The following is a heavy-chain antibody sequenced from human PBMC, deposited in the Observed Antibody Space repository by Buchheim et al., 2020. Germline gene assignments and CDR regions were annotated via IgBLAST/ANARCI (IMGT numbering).Heavy chain of an antibody. D-gene: IGHD2-15*01. V-gene: IGHV4-34*01. CDR2: INHSGST. J-gene: IGHJ4*02. CDR3: ARGGLGYCSDGRCYLPLPIGY. CDR1: GGSFSGYY. Sequence: QVQLQQWGAGLLKPSETLSLTCAVYGGSFSGYYWSWIRQPPGKGLEWIGEINHSGSTNYNPSLKSRVTISVDTSKNQFSLELSFVAAAVTAVYYCARGGLGYCSDGRCYLPLPIGYWGQGTL.